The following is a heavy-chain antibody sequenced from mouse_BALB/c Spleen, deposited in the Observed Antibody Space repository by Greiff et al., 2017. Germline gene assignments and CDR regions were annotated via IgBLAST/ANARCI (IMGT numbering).Heavy chain of an antibody. CDR1: GYTFTSYY. CDR2: IYPGNVNT. V-gene: IGHV1S56*01. CDR3: AKAYAMDY. Sequence: QVQLKESGPELVKPGASVRISCKASGYTFTSYYIHWVKQRPGQGLEWIGWIYPGNVNTKYNEKFKGKATLTADKSSSTAYMQLSSLTSEDSAVYFCAKAYAMDYWGQGTSVTVSS. J-gene: IGHJ4*01.